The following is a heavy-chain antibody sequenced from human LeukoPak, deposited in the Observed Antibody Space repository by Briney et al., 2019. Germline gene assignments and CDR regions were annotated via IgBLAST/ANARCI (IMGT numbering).Heavy chain of an antibody. Sequence: PGGSLRLSCAASGFIFDDYAMHWVRQAPGKGLEWVSLISWNGASTFYADSVKGRFTISRDNSKNSLYLQMHSLRVEDTALYYCAKCETVNGYFDLWGRGTLVTVSS. CDR2: ISWNGAST. J-gene: IGHJ2*01. CDR1: GFIFDDYA. D-gene: IGHD2-8*01. V-gene: IGHV3-43D*04. CDR3: AKCETVNGYFDL.